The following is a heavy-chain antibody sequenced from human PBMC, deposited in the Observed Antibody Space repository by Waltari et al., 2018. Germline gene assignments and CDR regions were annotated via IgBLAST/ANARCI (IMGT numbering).Heavy chain of an antibody. CDR3: ARDGFPGGAFDP. CDR1: GYTFTSYA. V-gene: IGHV1-3*01. D-gene: IGHD1-1*01. Sequence: QVQLVQSGAEVKKPGASVKVSCKASGYTFTSYAMHWVRQAPGQRLEWMGWINDGNGNTKYSQKFQGRVTITRDTSASTAYMELSSLRSEDTAVYYCARDGFPGGAFDPWGQGTLVTVSS. J-gene: IGHJ5*02. CDR2: INDGNGNT.